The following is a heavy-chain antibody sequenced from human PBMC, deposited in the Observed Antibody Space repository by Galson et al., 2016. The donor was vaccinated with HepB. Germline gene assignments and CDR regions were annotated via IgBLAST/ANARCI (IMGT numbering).Heavy chain of an antibody. CDR2: INPNSGGT. J-gene: IGHJ6*02. CDR1: GYTFSGYY. D-gene: IGHD3-9*01. CDR3: AREYYDILTGYYRPLGGMDV. Sequence: SVKVSCKASGYTFSGYYINWVRQAPGQGLEWMGWINPNSGGTTYAQKFQGRVTMTRDTSINTAYMDLSRLRSDDTAVYYCAREYYDILTGYYRPLGGMDVWGQGTTVTVSS. V-gene: IGHV1-2*02.